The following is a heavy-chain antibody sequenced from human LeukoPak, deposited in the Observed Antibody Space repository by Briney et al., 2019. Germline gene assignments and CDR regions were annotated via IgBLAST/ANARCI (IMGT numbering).Heavy chain of an antibody. J-gene: IGHJ3*02. CDR2: ISSSGST. CDR1: GDSISSGDYY. CDR3: ARGPYSYDSSGAFDI. V-gene: IGHV4-61*02. Sequence: PSQTLSLTCTVSGDSISSGDYYWSWIRQPAGKGLEWIGRISSSGSTNYNPSLKSRVTISVDTSKNQFSLKLSSVTAADTTVYFCARGPYSYDSSGAFDIWGQGTMVTVSS. D-gene: IGHD3-22*01.